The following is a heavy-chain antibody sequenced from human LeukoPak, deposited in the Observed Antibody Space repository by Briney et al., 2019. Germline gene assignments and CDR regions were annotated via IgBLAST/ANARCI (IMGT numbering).Heavy chain of an antibody. J-gene: IGHJ6*03. Sequence: PSETLSLTCTVSGGSIGSYYWSWIRQPAGKGLEWIGRIYTSGSTNYNPSLKSRVTISVDKSKNQFSLKLSSVTAADTAVYYCARDQPDCSSTSCYNYYYYYMDVWGKGTTVTVSS. CDR3: ARDQPDCSSTSCYNYYYYYMDV. D-gene: IGHD2-2*02. V-gene: IGHV4-4*07. CDR1: GGSIGSYY. CDR2: IYTSGST.